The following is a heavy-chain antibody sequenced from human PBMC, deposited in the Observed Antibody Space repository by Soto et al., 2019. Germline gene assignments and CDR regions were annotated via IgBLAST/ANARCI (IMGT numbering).Heavy chain of an antibody. V-gene: IGHV1-69*01. D-gene: IGHD6-19*01. J-gene: IGHJ6*02. CDR2: IIPIFGTA. Sequence: QVQLVQSGAEVKKPGSSVKVSCKASGGTFSSYAISWVRQAPGQGLEWMGGIIPIFGTANYAQKFQGRVTIPADESTSTAYMELSSLRSEDTAVYCCARAGSGKQWLVLDPREGYYGMDVWGQGTTVTVSS. CDR3: ARAGSGKQWLVLDPREGYYGMDV. CDR1: GGTFSSYA.